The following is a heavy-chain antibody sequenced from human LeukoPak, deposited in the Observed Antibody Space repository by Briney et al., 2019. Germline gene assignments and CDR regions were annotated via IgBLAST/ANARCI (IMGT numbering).Heavy chain of an antibody. CDR2: ISGSGGST. CDR1: GFTFSSYA. D-gene: IGHD4-11*01. V-gene: IGHV3-23*01. CDR3: AKGSDYSNNAWFDP. J-gene: IGHJ5*02. Sequence: PGGSLRLSCAASGFTFSSYAMSWVRQAPGKGLEWVSAISGSGGSTYYADSVKGRFTISRDYSKNTLYLQMNSLRAEDTAVYYCAKGSDYSNNAWFDPWGQGTLVTVSS.